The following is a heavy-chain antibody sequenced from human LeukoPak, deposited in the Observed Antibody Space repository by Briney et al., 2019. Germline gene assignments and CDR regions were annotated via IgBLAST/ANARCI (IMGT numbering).Heavy chain of an antibody. J-gene: IGHJ4*02. D-gene: IGHD4-17*01. CDR1: GFTFSSYW. CDR3: ARANGDLWVDY. CDR2: INSDGRST. Sequence: GGSLRLSCAVSGFTFSSYWMHWVRQAPGKGLVWVSRINSDGRSTIYADSVKGRFTISRDNARNTLYLQMNSLRAEDTAVYYCARANGDLWVDYWGQGTLVTGSS. V-gene: IGHV3-74*01.